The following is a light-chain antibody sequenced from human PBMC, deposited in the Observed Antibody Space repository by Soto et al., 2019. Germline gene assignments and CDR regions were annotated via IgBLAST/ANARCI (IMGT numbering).Light chain of an antibody. J-gene: IGLJ2*01. CDR1: SSDVGSYNL. V-gene: IGLV2-23*02. CDR3: CSYAGSSTHVV. CDR2: EVT. Sequence: QSALTQPASVSGSPGQSITISCTGTSSDVGSYNLVSWYQQHPGKAPKLMIYEVTKRPSGVSNRFSGSKSGNTASLPISGLQAEDEADYYCCSYAGSSTHVVFGGGTKVTVL.